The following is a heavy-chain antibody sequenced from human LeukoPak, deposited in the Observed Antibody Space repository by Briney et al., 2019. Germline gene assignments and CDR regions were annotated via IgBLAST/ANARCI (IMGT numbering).Heavy chain of an antibody. J-gene: IGHJ6*03. V-gene: IGHV1-18*01. CDR1: GYTFTSYG. CDR2: ISGYNGYT. D-gene: IGHD1-1*01. CDR3: ARGAVNRYNWNDDNFYYYYMDV. Sequence: ASVKVSCKASGYTFTSYGINWVRQAPGQGLEWMGWISGYNGYTYYAQKPQGRVTMTTDTSTSTAYMELRSLRSGDTAVYYCARGAVNRYNWNDDNFYYYYMDVWGKGTTVTISS.